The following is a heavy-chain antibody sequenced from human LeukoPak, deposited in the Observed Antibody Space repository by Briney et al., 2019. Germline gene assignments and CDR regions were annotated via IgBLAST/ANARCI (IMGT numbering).Heavy chain of an antibody. CDR3: ARGRRELLKPVRYYYYMDV. CDR2: IYYSGST. V-gene: IGHV4-59*12. J-gene: IGHJ6*03. CDR1: GGSISSYY. Sequence: SETLSLTCTVSGGSISSYYWSWIRQPPGKGLEWIGYIYYSGSTNYNPSLKSRVTISVDTSKNQFSLKLSSVTAADTAVYYCARGRRELLKPVRYYYYMDVWGKGTTVTVSS. D-gene: IGHD1-7*01.